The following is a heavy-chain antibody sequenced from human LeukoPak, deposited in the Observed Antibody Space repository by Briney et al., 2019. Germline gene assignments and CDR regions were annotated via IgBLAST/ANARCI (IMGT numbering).Heavy chain of an antibody. V-gene: IGHV3-23*01. CDR2: ISPSGSTT. CDR1: GFTFSSYA. CDR3: ARGGSYLSAFDI. Sequence: TGGSLRLSCAASGFTFSSYAMTWVRQAPGKGLEWVSSISPSGSTTFYADSVKGRFTISRDNSKNTLYLQMNSLRAEDTAVYYCARGGSYLSAFDIWGQGTMVTVSS. D-gene: IGHD1-26*01. J-gene: IGHJ3*02.